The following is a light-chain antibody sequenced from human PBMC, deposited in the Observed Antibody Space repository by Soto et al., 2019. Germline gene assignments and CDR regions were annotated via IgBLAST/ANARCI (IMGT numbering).Light chain of an antibody. CDR1: QSVSTS. CDR2: SAS. V-gene: IGKV3-15*01. Sequence: EVVMTQSPATLSVFPGERVTLSCRASQSVSTSLAWYQQKPDQAPRLLIYSASTRATGIPARFSGSGSGTEFTLTISSLESEDFAVYYCQQYINGYTFGQGTKLEIK. CDR3: QQYINGYT. J-gene: IGKJ2*01.